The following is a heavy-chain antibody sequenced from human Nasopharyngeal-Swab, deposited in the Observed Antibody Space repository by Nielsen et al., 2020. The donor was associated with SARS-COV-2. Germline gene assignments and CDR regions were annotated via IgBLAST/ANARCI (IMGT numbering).Heavy chain of an antibody. D-gene: IGHD1-26*01. CDR1: GVSITSQY. CDR2: ITHNSGT. J-gene: IGHJ5*02. V-gene: IGHV4-59*11. Sequence: SETLSLTCTVSGVSITSQYWSWIRQPPGKGLEWIGYITHNSGTSYNTSLKSLVTMFMDTSKNQFSLRLRSVTAADTAFYYCAKEGATGWFDPWGQGTLVTVSS. CDR3: AKEGATGWFDP.